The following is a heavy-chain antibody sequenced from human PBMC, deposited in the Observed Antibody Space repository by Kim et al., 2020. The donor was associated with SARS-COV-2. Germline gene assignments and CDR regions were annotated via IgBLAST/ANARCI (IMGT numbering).Heavy chain of an antibody. CDR3: ATSGYYDSSGEFDY. Sequence: NPPLKSRVTISVDKSKNQFSLKLSSVTAADTAVYYCATSGYYDSSGEFDYWGQGTLVTVSS. J-gene: IGHJ4*02. D-gene: IGHD3-22*01. V-gene: IGHV4-4*02.